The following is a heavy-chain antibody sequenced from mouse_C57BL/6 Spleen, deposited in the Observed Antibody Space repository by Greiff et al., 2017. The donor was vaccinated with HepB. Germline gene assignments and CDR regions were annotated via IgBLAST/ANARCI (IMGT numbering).Heavy chain of an antibody. V-gene: IGHV1-80*01. J-gene: IGHJ2*01. CDR2: IYPGDGDT. CDR1: GYAFSSYW. Sequence: VQLVESGAELVKPGASVKISCKASGYAFSSYWMNWVKQRPGKGLEWIGQIYPGDGDTNYNGKFKGKATLTADKSSSTAYMQLSSLTSEDSAVYFCARQDSSGPPFDYWGQGTTLTVSS. D-gene: IGHD3-2*02. CDR3: ARQDSSGPPFDY.